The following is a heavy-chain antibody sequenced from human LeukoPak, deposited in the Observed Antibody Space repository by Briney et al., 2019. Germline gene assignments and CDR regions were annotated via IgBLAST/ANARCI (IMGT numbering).Heavy chain of an antibody. J-gene: IGHJ4*02. CDR3: ASGASSRARSGR. V-gene: IGHV1-2*02. D-gene: IGHD6-13*01. Sequence: ASVKVSCKASGYTFTGYYMHWVRQAPGQGLEWMGWINPNSGGTNYAQKCQGRVTMTRDTSISTAYMELSRLRSEDTAVYYCASGASSRARSGRWGQGTLVTVSS. CDR2: INPNSGGT. CDR1: GYTFTGYY.